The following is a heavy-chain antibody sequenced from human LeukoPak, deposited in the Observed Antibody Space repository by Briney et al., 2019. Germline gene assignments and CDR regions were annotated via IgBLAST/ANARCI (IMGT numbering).Heavy chain of an antibody. J-gene: IGHJ4*02. CDR1: GFTFSSYW. D-gene: IGHD3-22*01. V-gene: IGHV3-7*01. Sequence: GGSLRLSCAASGFTFSSYWMSWVRQAPGKGLEWAANIKQDGSEKYYVDSVKGRFTISRDNAKNSLYLQMNSLRAEDTAVYYCARDYNPYDSSGYYYFAYYFDYWGQGTLVTVSS. CDR3: ARDYNPYDSSGYYYFAYYFDY. CDR2: IKQDGSEK.